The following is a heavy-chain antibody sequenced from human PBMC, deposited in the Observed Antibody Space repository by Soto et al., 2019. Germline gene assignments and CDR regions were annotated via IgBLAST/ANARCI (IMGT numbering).Heavy chain of an antibody. CDR3: ARGQAYYDFWSGYLPHYGMDV. Sequence: PXETLSLTCAVYGGSFSGYYWSWIRQPPGKGLEWIGEINHSGSTNYNPSLKSRVTISVDTSKNQFSLKLSSVTAADTAVYYCARGQAYYDFWSGYLPHYGMDVWSQGTTVTVSS. CDR1: GGSFSGYY. CDR2: INHSGST. V-gene: IGHV4-34*01. D-gene: IGHD3-3*01. J-gene: IGHJ6*02.